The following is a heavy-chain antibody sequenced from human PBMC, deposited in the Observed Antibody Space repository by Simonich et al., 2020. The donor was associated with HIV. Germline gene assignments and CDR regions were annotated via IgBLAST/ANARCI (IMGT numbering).Heavy chain of an antibody. V-gene: IGHV4-34*01. Sequence: QVQLQQWGAGLLKPSETLSLTCAVYGGSFSGYYWSWIRQPPGKGLMWIGEINHSGVTNYNPSLKSRVTISVDTSKNQFSLKLSSVTAADTAVYYCATTINYEDAFDIWGQGTMVTVSS. D-gene: IGHD4-4*01. CDR2: INHSGVT. CDR3: ATTINYEDAFDI. J-gene: IGHJ3*02. CDR1: GGSFSGYY.